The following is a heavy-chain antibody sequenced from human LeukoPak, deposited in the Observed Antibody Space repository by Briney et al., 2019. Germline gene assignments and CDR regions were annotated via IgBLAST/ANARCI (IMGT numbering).Heavy chain of an antibody. D-gene: IGHD3-3*01. Sequence: GGSLRLSCAASGFTFSSYWMHWVRQAPGKGLEWVAFIRYDGSDKYYADSVKGRFTISRDNSKNTLYLQMNSLRAEDTAVYYCAKEVLNYDFWSGYSPYYFDYWGQGTLVTVSS. J-gene: IGHJ4*02. CDR2: IRYDGSDK. CDR3: AKEVLNYDFWSGYSPYYFDY. CDR1: GFTFSSYW. V-gene: IGHV3-30*02.